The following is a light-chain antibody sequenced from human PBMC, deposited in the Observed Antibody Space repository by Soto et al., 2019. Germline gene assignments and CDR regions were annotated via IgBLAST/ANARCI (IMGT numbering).Light chain of an antibody. V-gene: IGLV2-14*01. CDR2: DVS. Sequence: QSALTQPASVSGPPGQSITISCTGTSSDVGGYDYVSWYQQHPGKAPKLMLYDVSNRPSGLSNRFSGSKSGNTASLTISGLQAEDEADYFCTSYAGSSTLYVLGTGTKLTVL. J-gene: IGLJ1*01. CDR1: SSDVGGYDY. CDR3: TSYAGSSTLYV.